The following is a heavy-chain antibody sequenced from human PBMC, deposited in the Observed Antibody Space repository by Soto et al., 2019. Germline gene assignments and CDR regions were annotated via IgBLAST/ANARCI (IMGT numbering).Heavy chain of an antibody. CDR2: ISYDGSNK. J-gene: IGHJ6*02. V-gene: IGHV3-30-3*01. D-gene: IGHD6-19*01. CDR3: ARDLEEVAGNGDLFYYYYYGMDV. CDR1: GFTFSSYA. Sequence: GGSLRLSCAASGFTFSSYAMHWVRQAPGKGLEWVAVISYDGSNKYYADSVKGRFTISRDNSKNTLYLQMNSLRAEDTAVYYCARDLEEVAGNGDLFYYYYYGMDVWGQGTTVTVSS.